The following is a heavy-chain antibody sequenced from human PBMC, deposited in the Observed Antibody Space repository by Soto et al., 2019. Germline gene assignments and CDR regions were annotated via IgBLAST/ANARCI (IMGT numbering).Heavy chain of an antibody. CDR1: GGSISSYY. CDR3: ARVPGVGATSWYFDY. D-gene: IGHD1-26*01. J-gene: IGHJ4*02. CDR2: IYYSGST. V-gene: IGHV4-59*01. Sequence: PSETLSLTCTVSGGSISSYYWSWIRQPPGKGLEWIGCIYYSGSTNYNPSLKSRVTISVDTSKNQFSLKLSSVTAADTAVYYCARVPGVGATSWYFDYWGQGTLVTVSS.